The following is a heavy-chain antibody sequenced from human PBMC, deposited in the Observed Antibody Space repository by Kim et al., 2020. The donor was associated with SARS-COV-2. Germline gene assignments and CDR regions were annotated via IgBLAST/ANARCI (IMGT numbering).Heavy chain of an antibody. CDR2: IYPGDSDT. CDR1: GYSFTSYW. J-gene: IGHJ4*02. D-gene: IGHD2-2*03. Sequence: GESLKISCKGSGYSFTSYWIGWVRQMPGKGLEWMAMIYPGDSDTRYSPSFQGQVTISVDKSVSTAYLQWSSLKASDTAIYYCARHSRSGRGYCSSTSCYDFDYWGQGTLVTVSS. CDR3: ARHSRSGRGYCSSTSCYDFDY. V-gene: IGHV5-51*01.